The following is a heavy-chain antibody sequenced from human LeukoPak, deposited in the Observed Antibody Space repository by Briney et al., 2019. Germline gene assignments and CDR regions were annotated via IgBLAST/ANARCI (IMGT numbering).Heavy chain of an antibody. V-gene: IGHV3-72*01. CDR2: SRNKANSYTT. J-gene: IGHJ4*02. CDR1: GFTFSDHY. Sequence: GGSLRLSCAASGFTFSDHYMDWVRQAPGKGVEGVGRSRNKANSYTTEYAASVKGRFTISRDESKNSLYMQMDSLKTADTAFYYCVRGSTSFDCWGQGTLVTVSS. CDR3: VRGSTSFDC.